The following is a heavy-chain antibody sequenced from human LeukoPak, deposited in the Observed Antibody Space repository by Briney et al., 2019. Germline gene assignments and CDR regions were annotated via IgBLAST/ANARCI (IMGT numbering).Heavy chain of an antibody. D-gene: IGHD5-24*01. J-gene: IGHJ4*02. Sequence: SETLSLTCAVSGVSITDNWWSWVRQPPGKGLEWIGEILHTGPTNFNPSLKSRVTISMDKSKNQLSLRLNSVTAADTAVYYCARGLATFIEYWGQGTLVTVSS. CDR1: GVSITDNW. V-gene: IGHV4-4*02. CDR2: ILHTGPT. CDR3: ARGLATFIEY.